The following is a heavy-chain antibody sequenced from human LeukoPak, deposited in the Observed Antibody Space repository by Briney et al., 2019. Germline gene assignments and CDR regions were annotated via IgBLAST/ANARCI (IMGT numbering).Heavy chain of an antibody. CDR3: ARRVAAASFDP. J-gene: IGHJ5*02. CDR2: IYPGDSDT. Sequence: GESLKISRKGSGYSFSTYWIAWMRQMPGKGLEWMGIIYPGDSDTRYSPSFQGQVTISADKSISTAYLQWSSLKASDTAMYYCARRVAAASFDPWGQGTLVTVSS. V-gene: IGHV5-51*01. D-gene: IGHD6-13*01. CDR1: GYSFSTYW.